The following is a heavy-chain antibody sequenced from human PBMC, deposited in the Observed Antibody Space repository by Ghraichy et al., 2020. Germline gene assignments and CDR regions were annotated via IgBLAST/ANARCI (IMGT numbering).Heavy chain of an antibody. CDR3: ARVSNYCSVVGQYSFDY. J-gene: IGHJ4*01. CDR2: IYHSGSP. D-gene: IGHD3-10*01. V-gene: IGHV4-30-2*01. Sequence: EWIGYIYHSGSPYYNPSLKSRVTISVDRYKNQFALKLSSVTAAYTAVYYCARVSNYCSVVGQYSFDYWC.